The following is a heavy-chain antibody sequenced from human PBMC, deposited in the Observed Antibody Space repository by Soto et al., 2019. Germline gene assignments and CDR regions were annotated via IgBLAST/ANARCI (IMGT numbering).Heavy chain of an antibody. D-gene: IGHD3-3*01. CDR1: GFTFSSYD. CDR2: IGIGGDT. V-gene: IGHV3-13*01. CDR3: TRTSGLFSYGLDV. Sequence: EVQLVESGGGLVQPGGSLRLSCVASGFTFSSYDMHWVRQPTGKGLEWVSGIGIGGDTYYSGSVKGRFTISRENAKDSLYPQMNSLSDGDTAVYYCTRTSGLFSYGLDVRGQGVTVTVSS. J-gene: IGHJ6*01.